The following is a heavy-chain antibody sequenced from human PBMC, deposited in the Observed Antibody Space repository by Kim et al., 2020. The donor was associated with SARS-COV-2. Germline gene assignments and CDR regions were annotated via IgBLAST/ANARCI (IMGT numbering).Heavy chain of an antibody. V-gene: IGHV4-34*01. Sequence: SETLSLTCAVYGGSFSGYYWSWIRQPPGKGLEWIGEINHSGSTNYNPSLKSRVTISVDTSKNQFSLKLSSVTAADTAVYYCARVSVSPRTRKGSGYYYYYVDVWGKGTTVTVSS. D-gene: IGHD2-8*01. CDR1: GGSFSGYY. CDR3: ARVSVSPRTRKGSGYYYYYVDV. J-gene: IGHJ6*03. CDR2: INHSGST.